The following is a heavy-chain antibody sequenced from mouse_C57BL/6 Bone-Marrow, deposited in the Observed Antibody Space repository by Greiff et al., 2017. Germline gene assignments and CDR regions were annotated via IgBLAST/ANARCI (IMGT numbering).Heavy chain of an antibody. D-gene: IGHD3-1*01. Sequence: DVKLQESGGGLVKPGGSLKLSCAASGFTFSSYSMSWVRQTPEQRLEWVATISDGGSYTYYPDNVKGRFTITIDNAKNNLYLQMSQLKAEDTAMYYCTSFGAPAWFAYWGQGTLVTVSA. J-gene: IGHJ3*01. V-gene: IGHV5-4*03. CDR3: TSFGAPAWFAY. CDR1: GFTFSSYS. CDR2: ISDGGSYT.